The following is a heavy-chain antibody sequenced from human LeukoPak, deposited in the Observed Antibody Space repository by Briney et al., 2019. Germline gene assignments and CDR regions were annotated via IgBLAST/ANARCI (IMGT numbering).Heavy chain of an antibody. Sequence: ASVKVSCKASGGTFSSYAISWVRQAPGQGLEWMGRIIPILGIANYAQKFPGRVTITADKSTSTAYMELSSLRSEDTAVYYCARVVRDTAMGYYFDYWGQGTLVTVSS. CDR1: GGTFSSYA. V-gene: IGHV1-69*04. CDR3: ARVVRDTAMGYYFDY. CDR2: IIPILGIA. D-gene: IGHD5-18*01. J-gene: IGHJ4*02.